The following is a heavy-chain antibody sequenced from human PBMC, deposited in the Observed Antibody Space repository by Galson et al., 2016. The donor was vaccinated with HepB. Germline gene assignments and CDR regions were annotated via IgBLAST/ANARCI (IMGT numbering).Heavy chain of an antibody. V-gene: IGHV3-23*01. Sequence: SLRLSCAASAFGFSSYAMAWVRQAPGKGLEWVSGISREGGRTYDADAGKGRVTIFRDNAKKTLYLQLKSLRAEDTANYYCVKHPVTTFDILTEYDGDVWGQGTTVYVSS. CDR2: ISREGGRT. CDR1: AFGFSSYA. D-gene: IGHD3-9*01. J-gene: IGHJ6*02. CDR3: VKHPVTTFDILTEYDGDV.